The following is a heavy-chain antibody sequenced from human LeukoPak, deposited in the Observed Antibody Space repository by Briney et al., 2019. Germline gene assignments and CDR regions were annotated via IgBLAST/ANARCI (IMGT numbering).Heavy chain of an antibody. Sequence: PGGSLRLSCAASGFTFSNYGMHWVRQAPGKVLEWVAFIRYDGSDKYYADSVKGRFIISRDNAKNSLYLQMNSLRAEDTAVYYCASEGVVAATFFVPHWGQGTLVTVSS. CDR1: GFTFSNYG. CDR3: ASEGVVAATFFVPH. V-gene: IGHV3-30*02. J-gene: IGHJ4*02. CDR2: IRYDGSDK. D-gene: IGHD2-15*01.